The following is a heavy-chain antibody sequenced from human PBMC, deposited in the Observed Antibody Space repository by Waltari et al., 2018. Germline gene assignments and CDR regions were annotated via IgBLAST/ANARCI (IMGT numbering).Heavy chain of an antibody. CDR3: ARAYGDYDY. Sequence: EVQLVESGGGLVQPGGSLRISCAASAFTFSSYWMSWARQAPGKGLEWVANIKQDGSEKYYVDSVKGRFTISRDNAKNSLYLQMNSLRAEDTAVYYCARAYGDYDYWGQGTLVTVSS. CDR2: IKQDGSEK. D-gene: IGHD4-17*01. V-gene: IGHV3-7*01. J-gene: IGHJ4*02. CDR1: AFTFSSYW.